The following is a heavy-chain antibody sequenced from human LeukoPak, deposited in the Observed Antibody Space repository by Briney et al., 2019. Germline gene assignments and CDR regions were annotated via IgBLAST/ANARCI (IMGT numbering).Heavy chain of an antibody. Sequence: GGSLRLSCAASGFTFSSFWMSWVRQAPGKGLEWVANIKQDGSEKRYVDSVKGRFTISRDNAKNSLYLQMNSLRADDTAVYYCARGSSGWTSPFDYWGQGTLVTVSS. D-gene: IGHD6-19*01. CDR1: GFTFSSFW. J-gene: IGHJ4*02. CDR3: ARGSSGWTSPFDY. V-gene: IGHV3-7*01. CDR2: IKQDGSEK.